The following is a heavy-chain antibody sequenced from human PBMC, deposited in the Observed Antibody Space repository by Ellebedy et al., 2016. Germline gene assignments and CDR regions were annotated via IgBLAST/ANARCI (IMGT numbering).Heavy chain of an antibody. Sequence: GESLKISXAASGFTFSSYGMHWVRQAPGKGLEWVAVISYDGSNKYYADSVKGRFTISRDNSKNTLYLQMNSLRAEDTAVYYCAKVGQLLLSGLFYYYYYMDVWGKGTTVTVSS. D-gene: IGHD2-2*01. CDR2: ISYDGSNK. CDR1: GFTFSSYG. V-gene: IGHV3-30*18. J-gene: IGHJ6*03. CDR3: AKVGQLLLSGLFYYYYYMDV.